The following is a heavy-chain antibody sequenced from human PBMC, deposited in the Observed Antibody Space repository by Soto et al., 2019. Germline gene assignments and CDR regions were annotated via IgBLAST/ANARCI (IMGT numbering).Heavy chain of an antibody. CDR2: ISSTTNFI. J-gene: IGHJ4*02. CDR1: GFTFTRYS. Sequence: EVQLVESGGGLVKPGGSLRLSCAASGFTFTRYSMNWVRQAPGKGLEWVSSISSTTNFIYYGDSMKGRFTISRDNDKNSLYLEMNRLRAEEAAVYYCARESEDLTANFDDWGQGTLVTVSS. V-gene: IGHV3-21*06. CDR3: ARESEDLTANFDD.